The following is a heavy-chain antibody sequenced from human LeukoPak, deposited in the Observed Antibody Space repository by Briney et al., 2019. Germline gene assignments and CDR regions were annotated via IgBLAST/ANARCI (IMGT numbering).Heavy chain of an antibody. CDR1: GYAFTGSY. D-gene: IGHD7-27*01. Sequence: GASVKVSCKAAGYAFTGSYIHWVRQAPGQGLEWMGWINPNGGGTNYAQKFQGRVTMTRDTSISTAYMELSRLRSDDTAVYYCAREAWGCFDCWGQGTLVTVSS. CDR3: AREAWGCFDC. J-gene: IGHJ4*02. V-gene: IGHV1-2*02. CDR2: INPNGGGT.